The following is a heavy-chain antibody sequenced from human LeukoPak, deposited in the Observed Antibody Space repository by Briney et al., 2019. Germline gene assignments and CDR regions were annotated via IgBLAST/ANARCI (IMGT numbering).Heavy chain of an antibody. Sequence: GGSLRLSCAASGFTLSSYTMPWVRQAPGKGLEWVALISYDGSNKYYGDSVKGRFTISRDNSKNTLYLQMNSLRPEDTAVYYCARDEYSSSWYEVGAFDIWGQGTMVTVSS. J-gene: IGHJ3*02. CDR2: ISYDGSNK. CDR1: GFTLSSYT. D-gene: IGHD6-13*01. CDR3: ARDEYSSSWYEVGAFDI. V-gene: IGHV3-30*04.